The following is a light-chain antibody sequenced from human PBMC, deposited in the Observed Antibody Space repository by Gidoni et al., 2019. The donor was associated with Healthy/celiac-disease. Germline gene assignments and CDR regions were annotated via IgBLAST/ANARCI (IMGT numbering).Light chain of an antibody. J-gene: IGLJ2*01. CDR2: DVS. V-gene: IGLV2-14*03. Sequence: QSALTQPASVSASPGQSTTISCTGTSSDAGGNNYVSWYQHHPGQAHKLMIYDVSHRPPGVSNRFSGSESGNTASLTISGLQSEDEADYYCSSYTSSSTLEGCVVFGGGTKLTVL. CDR3: SSYTSSSTLEGCVV. CDR1: SSDAGGNNY.